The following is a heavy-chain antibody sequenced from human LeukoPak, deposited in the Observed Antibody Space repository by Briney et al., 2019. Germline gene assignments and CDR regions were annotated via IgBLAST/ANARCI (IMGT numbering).Heavy chain of an antibody. CDR1: GASISSGGYP. V-gene: IGHV4-31*03. J-gene: IGHJ4*02. D-gene: IGHD2-15*01. CDR2: IYHSGTT. Sequence: SQTLSLTCTVSGASISSGGYPWSWIRQHPGKGLEWIGHIYHSGTTYYNPSLKRRVTISVDTSEKQFSLQLSSVTAADTAVYYCARVYCSGGSCYVDYWGQGTLVTVSS. CDR3: ARVYCSGGSCYVDY.